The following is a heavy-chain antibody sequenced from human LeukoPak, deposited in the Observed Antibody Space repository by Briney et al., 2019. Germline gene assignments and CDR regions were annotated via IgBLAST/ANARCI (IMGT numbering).Heavy chain of an antibody. D-gene: IGHD6-6*01. CDR3: ARWTYSSSYYYYYGMDV. CDR2: INHSGST. Sequence: PSETLSLTCAVYGGSFSGYYWSWIRQPPGKGLEWIGEINHSGSTNYNPSLKSRVTISVDTSKNQFSLKLSSVTAADTAVYYCARWTYSSSYYYYYGMDVWGQGTTVTVSS. V-gene: IGHV4-34*01. J-gene: IGHJ6*02. CDR1: GGSFSGYY.